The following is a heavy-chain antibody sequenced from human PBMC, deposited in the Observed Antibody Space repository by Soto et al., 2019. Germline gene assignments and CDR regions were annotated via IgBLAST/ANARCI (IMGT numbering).Heavy chain of an antibody. J-gene: IGHJ6*02. CDR3: ARGGGYYYYGMDV. D-gene: IGHD1-26*01. V-gene: IGHV4-31*03. CDR1: GGSISSGGYY. Sequence: QVQLQESGPGLVKPSQTLSLTCTVSGGSISSGGYYWSWIRQHPGKGLEWIGYIYYSGRTYYNPSLQSRVTISVDTSKNQFALKLSSVTAADTAVYYCARGGGYYYYGMDVWGQGTTVTVSS. CDR2: IYYSGRT.